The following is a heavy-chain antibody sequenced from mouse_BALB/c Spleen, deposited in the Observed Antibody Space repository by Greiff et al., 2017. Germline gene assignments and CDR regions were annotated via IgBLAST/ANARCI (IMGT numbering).Heavy chain of an antibody. J-gene: IGHJ3*01. CDR3: TKTARATWAY. CDR1: GYSFTSYW. V-gene: IGHV1-5*01. CDR2: IYPGNSDT. Sequence: EVQLQQSGTVLARPGASVKMSCKASGYSFTSYWMHWVKQRPGQGLEWIGAIYPGNSDTSYNQKFKGKAKLTAVTSASTAYMELSSLTNEDSAVYYCTKTARATWAYWGQGTLVTVSA. D-gene: IGHD3-2*01.